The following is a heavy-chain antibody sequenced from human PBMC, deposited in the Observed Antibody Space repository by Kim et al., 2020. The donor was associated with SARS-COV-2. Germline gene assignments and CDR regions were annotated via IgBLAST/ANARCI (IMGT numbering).Heavy chain of an antibody. CDR2: IIPVFGTV. D-gene: IGHD6-6*01. Sequence: SVKVSCKASGDNFNIYVIAWVRQAPGHGLEWMGDIIPVFGTVNYAPQFQGRVTITADESTNTAYMELSSLKSDDTAVYYCAREWQLVLDHWGQGSLVT. J-gene: IGHJ4*02. V-gene: IGHV1-69*13. CDR3: AREWQLVLDH. CDR1: GDNFNIYV.